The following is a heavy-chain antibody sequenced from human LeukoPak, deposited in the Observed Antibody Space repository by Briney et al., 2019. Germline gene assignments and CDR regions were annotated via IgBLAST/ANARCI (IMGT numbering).Heavy chain of an antibody. CDR3: ARGYTQWPVEGPDY. V-gene: IGHV3-21*01. CDR2: ISSSSSYI. D-gene: IGHD6-19*01. Sequence: GGSLRLSCAASGFTFSSYSMNWVRQAPGKGLEWVSSISSSSSYIYYADSVKGRFTISRDNAKNPLYLQMNSLRAEDTAVYYCARGYTQWPVEGPDYWGQGTLVTVSS. J-gene: IGHJ4*02. CDR1: GFTFSSYS.